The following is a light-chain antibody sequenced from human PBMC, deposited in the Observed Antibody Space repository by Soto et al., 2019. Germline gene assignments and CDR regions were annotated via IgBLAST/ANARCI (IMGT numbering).Light chain of an antibody. CDR2: GAS. CDR3: QQYGTSLYT. J-gene: IGKJ2*01. CDR1: QSVSNSY. V-gene: IGKV3-20*01. Sequence: EIVLTQSPGTLSLSPGERATLPCRASQSVSNSYLAWYQQKPGQAPRLLMYGASNRATGIPDRFSGSGSGTDFTLTISRLDPEDFAVYYCQQYGTSLYTFGQGTKLEI.